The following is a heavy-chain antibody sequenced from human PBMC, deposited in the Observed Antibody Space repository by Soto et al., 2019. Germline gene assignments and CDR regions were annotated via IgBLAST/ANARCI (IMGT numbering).Heavy chain of an antibody. V-gene: IGHV1-2*04. J-gene: IGHJ6*02. CDR3: ARVGSSPPGGMDV. CDR2: INPNSGGT. CDR1: VYTFTCYY. Sequence: GXSVKVSCKASVYTFTCYYMHWVRQAPGQGLEWMGWINPNSGGTNYAQKFQGWVTMTRDTSISTAYMELSRLRSDGTAVYYCARVGSSPPGGMDVWGHGTTVTVSS. D-gene: IGHD2-2*01.